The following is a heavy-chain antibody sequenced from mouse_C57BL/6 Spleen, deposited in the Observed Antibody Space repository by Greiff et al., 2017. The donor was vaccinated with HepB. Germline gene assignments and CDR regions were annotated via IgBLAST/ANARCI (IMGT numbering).Heavy chain of an antibody. V-gene: IGHV1-80*01. CDR1: GYAFSSYW. CDR3: ARGVTGTGGFDY. D-gene: IGHD4-1*01. J-gene: IGHJ2*01. CDR2: IYPGDGDT. Sequence: VQLQESGAELVKPGASVKISCKASGYAFSSYWMNWVKQRPGKGLEWIGQIYPGDGDTNYNGKFKGKATLTADKSSSTAYMQLSSLTSEDSAVYFCARGVTGTGGFDYWGQGTTLTVSS.